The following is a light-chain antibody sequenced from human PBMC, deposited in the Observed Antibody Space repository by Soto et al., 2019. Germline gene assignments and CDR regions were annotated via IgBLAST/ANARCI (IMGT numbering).Light chain of an antibody. Sequence: IVVTKSPGTLSLSTGERATLSCRASQSVSSSYLAWYQQKPGQAPRLLIYGASSRATGIPDRFSGSGSGTDFTLTISRLEPEDFAVYYCQQYGSSPPYTLGQGTRLEI. CDR3: QQYGSSPPYT. V-gene: IGKV3-20*01. CDR2: GAS. CDR1: QSVSSSY. J-gene: IGKJ5*01.